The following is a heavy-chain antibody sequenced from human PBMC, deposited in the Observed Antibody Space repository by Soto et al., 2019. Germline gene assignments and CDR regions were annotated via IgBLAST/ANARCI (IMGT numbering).Heavy chain of an antibody. J-gene: IGHJ6*02. D-gene: IGHD1-7*01. V-gene: IGHV3-23*01. CDR3: AKDKAGTTRLAYYYGMDV. CDR1: GLTFSSYA. Sequence: PGGSLRLSCAASGLTFSSYAMSWVRQAPGKGLEWVSAIGGSGATTYYADSVKGRFTISRDNSKNTLYLQMHSLRAEDTAVYYCAKDKAGTTRLAYYYGMDVWGQGTTVTVSS. CDR2: IGGSGATT.